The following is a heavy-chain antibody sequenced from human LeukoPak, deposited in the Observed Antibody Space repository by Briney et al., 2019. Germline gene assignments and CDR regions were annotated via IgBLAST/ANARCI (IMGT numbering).Heavy chain of an antibody. CDR2: ISYDGYNK. Sequence: GGSLRLSCAASGFTFSSYAMHWVRQASGKGLEWVTLISYDGYNKYYADTVKGRFTISRDNSKNTLYLQMNSLRADDTAVYYCAKAGSSGSFDSWGQGTLVTVSS. J-gene: IGHJ4*02. CDR3: AKAGSSGSFDS. CDR1: GFTFSSYA. V-gene: IGHV3-30*18. D-gene: IGHD6-19*01.